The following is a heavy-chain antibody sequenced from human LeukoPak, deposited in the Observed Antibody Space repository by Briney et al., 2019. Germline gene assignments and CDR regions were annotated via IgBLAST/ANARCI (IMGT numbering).Heavy chain of an antibody. Sequence: ASVKVSCKASGYTFTGYYMHWVRQAPGQGLGWMGWINPNSGGTNYAQKFQGRVTMTRDTSISTAYMELSRLRSDDTAVYYCARESGSYGDVDYWGQGTLVTVSS. J-gene: IGHJ4*02. D-gene: IGHD1-26*01. CDR2: INPNSGGT. CDR3: ARESGSYGDVDY. CDR1: GYTFTGYY. V-gene: IGHV1-2*02.